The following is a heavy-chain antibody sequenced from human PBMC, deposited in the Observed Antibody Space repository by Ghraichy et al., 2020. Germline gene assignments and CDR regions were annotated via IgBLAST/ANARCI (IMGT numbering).Heavy chain of an antibody. Sequence: GGSLRLSCAASGFTFSSYGMHWVRQAPGKGLEWVAVIWYDGSNKYYADSVKGRFTISRDNSKNTLYLQMNSLRAEDTAVYYCARGMVRGVIGHYYGMDVWGQGTTVTVSS. J-gene: IGHJ6*02. CDR2: IWYDGSNK. D-gene: IGHD3-10*01. CDR1: GFTFSSYG. V-gene: IGHV3-33*01. CDR3: ARGMVRGVIGHYYGMDV.